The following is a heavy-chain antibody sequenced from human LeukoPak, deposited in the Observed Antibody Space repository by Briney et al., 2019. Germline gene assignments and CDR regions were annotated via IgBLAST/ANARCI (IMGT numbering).Heavy chain of an antibody. CDR1: GYTFTSYG. CDR2: ISAYNGNT. D-gene: IGHD6-13*01. CDR3: ARLDSYSSSSQAGY. Sequence: ASVKVSCKASGYTFTSYGISWVRQDPGQGLEWMGWISAYNGNTNYAQKLQGRVTMTTDTSTSTAYMELRSLRSDDTAVYYCARLDSYSSSSQAGYWGQGTLVTVSS. V-gene: IGHV1-18*01. J-gene: IGHJ4*02.